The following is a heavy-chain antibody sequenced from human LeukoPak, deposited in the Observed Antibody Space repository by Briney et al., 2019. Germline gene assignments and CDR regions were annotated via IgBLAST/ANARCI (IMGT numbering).Heavy chain of an antibody. CDR2: ITSRSTYI. Sequence: GGSLRLSCAASGFTFSSYSMNWVRQAPGKGLEWVSSITSRSTYIYYADSVKGRFTISRDNAKNSLYLQMNSLRAEDTAVYYCAIDSPYYYDSSAPSRFGYWGQGTLVTVSS. J-gene: IGHJ4*02. D-gene: IGHD3-22*01. CDR3: AIDSPYYYDSSAPSRFGY. V-gene: IGHV3-21*01. CDR1: GFTFSSYS.